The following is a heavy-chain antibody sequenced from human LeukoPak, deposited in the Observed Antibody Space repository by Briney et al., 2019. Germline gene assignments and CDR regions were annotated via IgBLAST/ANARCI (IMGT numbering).Heavy chain of an antibody. CDR1: GYTFTGYY. CDR2: INPNSGGT. D-gene: IGHD6-19*01. CDR3: ARSDLYSSGWYIDY. Sequence: ASVKVSCKASGYTFTGYYMHWVRQAPGQGLEWMGWINPNSGGTNYAQKFQGWVTMTRDTSISAAYMELSRLRSDDTAVYYCARSDLYSSGWYIDYWGQGTLVTVSS. V-gene: IGHV1-2*04. J-gene: IGHJ4*02.